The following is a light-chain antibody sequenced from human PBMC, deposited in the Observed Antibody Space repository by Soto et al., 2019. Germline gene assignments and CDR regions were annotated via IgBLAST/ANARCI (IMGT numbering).Light chain of an antibody. CDR2: DVS. Sequence: QSALTQPASVSGSPGQSITISCTGTSSDVGGYNYVSWYQQHPGKAPKLMIYDVSNRPSGVSNRFSGSKSGNTASLTISGLQAEDEADYYCCSYAASDLVFGGGTKLTVL. V-gene: IGLV2-14*01. CDR3: CSYAASDLV. J-gene: IGLJ2*01. CDR1: SSDVGGYNY.